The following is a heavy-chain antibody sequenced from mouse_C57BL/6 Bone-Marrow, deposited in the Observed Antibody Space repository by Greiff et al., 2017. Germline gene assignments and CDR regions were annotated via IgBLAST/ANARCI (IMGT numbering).Heavy chain of an antibody. D-gene: IGHD1-1*01. CDR3: ARGYGSRCAY. J-gene: IGHJ3*01. CDR2: INPGSGGT. V-gene: IGHV1-54*01. CDR1: GYAFTNYL. Sequence: VQLQQSGAELVRPGTSVKVSCKASGYAFTNYLIEWVKQRPGQGLEWIGVINPGSGGTNYNEKFKGKATLTADKSSSTAYMQLSSLTSEASAVYFCARGYGSRCAYWGQGTLVTVSA.